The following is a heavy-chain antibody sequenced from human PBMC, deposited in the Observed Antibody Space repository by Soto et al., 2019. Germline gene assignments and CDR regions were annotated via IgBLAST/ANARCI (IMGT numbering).Heavy chain of an antibody. CDR3: ARSSRGPSYYDSSGYSINGFDP. D-gene: IGHD3-22*01. CDR2: IYYSGST. V-gene: IGHV4-61*01. CDR1: GGSVSSGSYY. J-gene: IGHJ5*02. Sequence: PSETLSLTCTVSGGSVSSGSYYWSWIRQPPGKGLEWIGYIYYSGSTNYNPSLKSRVTISVDTSKNQFSLKLSSVTAADTAVYCXARSSRGPSYYDSSGYSINGFDPWGEGTLVTVS.